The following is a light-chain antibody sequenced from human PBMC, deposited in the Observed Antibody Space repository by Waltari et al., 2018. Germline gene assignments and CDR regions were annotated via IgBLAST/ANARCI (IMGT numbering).Light chain of an antibody. J-gene: IGLJ2*01. Sequence: QSALTQPPSASGSPGQSVTISCTGTSSDVGGYNCVSWYQQHPGKAPNLMISDVSKRPSGVPDRFSGSKSGNTAYLTVSGLQAEDEADYYCNSYAGSNSVLFGAGTKLTVL. V-gene: IGLV2-8*01. CDR3: NSYAGSNSVL. CDR2: DVS. CDR1: SSDVGGYNC.